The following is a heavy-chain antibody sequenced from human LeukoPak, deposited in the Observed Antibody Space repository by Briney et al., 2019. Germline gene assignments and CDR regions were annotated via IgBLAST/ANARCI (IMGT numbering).Heavy chain of an antibody. J-gene: IGHJ6*02. Sequence: GGSLRLSCAASGFTFSSYGMHWVRQAPGKGLEWVAVISYDGSNKYYADSVKGRFTISRDNYKNTLYLQMNSLRAEDTAVYYCAKSALETRHYYYYGMDVWGQGTTVTVSS. CDR2: ISYDGSNK. D-gene: IGHD4-23*01. V-gene: IGHV3-30*18. CDR1: GFTFSSYG. CDR3: AKSALETRHYYYYGMDV.